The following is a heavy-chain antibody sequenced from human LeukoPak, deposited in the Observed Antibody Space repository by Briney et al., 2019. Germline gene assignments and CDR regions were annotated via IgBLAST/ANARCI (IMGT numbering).Heavy chain of an antibody. V-gene: IGHV1-2*02. Sequence: ASVKVSCKASGYTFTGYYMHWVRQAPGQGLEWMGWINFNSGGTKYAQRFQGRVTMTRDTSTTTAHMELSRLRYDDTAVYYCSFGVLVLASFDDWGQGPWYVSPQ. CDR1: GYTFTGYY. J-gene: IGHJ4*02. D-gene: IGHD3-3*01. CDR2: INFNSGGT. CDR3: SFGVLVLASFDD.